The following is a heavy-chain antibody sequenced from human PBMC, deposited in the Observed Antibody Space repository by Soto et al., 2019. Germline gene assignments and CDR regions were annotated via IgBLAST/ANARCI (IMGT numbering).Heavy chain of an antibody. V-gene: IGHV5-51*01. J-gene: IGHJ4*02. D-gene: IGHD2-15*01. CDR1: GYSFTSYW. CDR2: IYPGDSDT. Sequence: GESLKISCKGSGYSFTSYWIGWVLQMPGKGLDWMGIIYPGDSDTRYSPSFQGQVTISADKSISTAYLQWSSLKASDTAMYYCARGRWPRYCSGGSCYSGLGYWGQGTLVTVYS. CDR3: ARGRWPRYCSGGSCYSGLGY.